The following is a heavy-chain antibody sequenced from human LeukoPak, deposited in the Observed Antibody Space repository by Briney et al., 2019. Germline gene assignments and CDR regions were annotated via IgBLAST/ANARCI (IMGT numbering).Heavy chain of an antibody. V-gene: IGHV3-7*01. CDR2: IKPDGSEK. J-gene: IGHJ4*02. Sequence: GGSLTLXCAVSGFTFSDSWMTWVRQAPGKGLEWVANIKPDGSEKKYVDSVKGRFTISRDNAKNSLYLQMNSLRADDTAVYYCATDHGYESTANRAFVYWGQGTLATVSS. CDR3: ATDHGYESTANRAFVY. CDR1: GFTFSDSW. D-gene: IGHD3-22*01.